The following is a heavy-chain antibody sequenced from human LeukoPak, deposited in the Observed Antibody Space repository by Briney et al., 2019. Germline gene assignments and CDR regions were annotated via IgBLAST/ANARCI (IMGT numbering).Heavy chain of an antibody. D-gene: IGHD2-2*01. J-gene: IGHJ4*02. CDR2: IKQDGSEK. V-gene: IGHV3-7*01. CDR3: ARDLPGKYCSSTSCYGNY. Sequence: PGGSLRLSCAASGFTFSSYWMSWVRQAPGKGLEWVANIKQDGSEKYYVDSVKGRFTISRDNAKNSLYLQMNSLRAEDTATSYDARDLPGKYCSSTSCYGNYWGQGTLVTVSS. CDR1: GFTFSSYW.